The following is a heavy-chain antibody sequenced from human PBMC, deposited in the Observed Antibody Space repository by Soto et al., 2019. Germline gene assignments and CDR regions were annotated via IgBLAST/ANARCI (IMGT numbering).Heavy chain of an antibody. CDR2: INSGSTSI. V-gene: IGHV3-48*02. CDR3: ARLYSTSTVSRWFDP. CDR1: GFTFSTYS. D-gene: IGHD6-13*01. Sequence: GGSLRLSCAASGFTFSTYSMNWVRQAPGKGLEWISFINSGSTSIYYADSVRGRFPISRDNAANSLFLQMNSLRDEDTAVYYCARLYSTSTVSRWFDPWGQGTLVTVSS. J-gene: IGHJ5*02.